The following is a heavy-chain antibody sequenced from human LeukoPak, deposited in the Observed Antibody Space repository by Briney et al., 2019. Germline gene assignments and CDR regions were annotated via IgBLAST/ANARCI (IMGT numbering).Heavy chain of an antibody. D-gene: IGHD5-18*01. CDR2: INPDGNKK. CDR1: GLTFSSSW. Sequence: GGSLRLSCAVSGLTFSSSWMDWVRQAPGKGLEWVTSINPDGNKKYPADSVKGRFTISRDNAENSLYLQMNSLRVEDTAFYYCARDLAYSRLDYWGQGMLVTVSS. CDR3: ARDLAYSRLDY. J-gene: IGHJ4*02. V-gene: IGHV3-7*01.